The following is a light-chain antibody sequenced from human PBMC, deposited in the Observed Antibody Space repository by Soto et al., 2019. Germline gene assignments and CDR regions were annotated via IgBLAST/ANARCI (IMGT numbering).Light chain of an antibody. J-gene: IGLJ2*01. V-gene: IGLV1-47*01. CDR3: AAWDDSLSGMV. CDR1: SSNIGSNY. Sequence: QSVLTQPPSASGTPGQRVTISCSGSSSNIGSNYVYWYQQLPGTAPKLLIYRNNQRPSGVPDRFSGSKSGTSASLAISGVRSEDEADYYCAAWDDSLSGMVFGGGTTLTVL. CDR2: RNN.